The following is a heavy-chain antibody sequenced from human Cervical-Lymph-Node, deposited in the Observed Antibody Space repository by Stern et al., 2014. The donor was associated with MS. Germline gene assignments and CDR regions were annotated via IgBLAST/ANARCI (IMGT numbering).Heavy chain of an antibody. Sequence: QMQLVQSGAEVKKPGSSVKVSCKASGGTFSTYAISWVRQAPGQGLEWMGGIIPIFGRANYAQKFQGRVTITADESTSTAYMELSSLRSEDTAVYYCARGWSYDILTGYSYWGQGTLVTVSS. D-gene: IGHD3-9*01. V-gene: IGHV1-69*01. J-gene: IGHJ4*02. CDR3: ARGWSYDILTGYSY. CDR1: GGTFSTYA. CDR2: IIPIFGRA.